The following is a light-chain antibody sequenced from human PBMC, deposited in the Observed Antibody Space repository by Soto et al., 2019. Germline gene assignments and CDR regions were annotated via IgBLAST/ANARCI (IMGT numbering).Light chain of an antibody. CDR3: SSYAGSNKLV. Sequence: QSALTQPPSASGSPGQSVTISCTGTSSDVGAYNYVSWYQQHPGNAPKLLIYEVSKRPSGVPDRFSGSKSGNTASLTVSGLQAEDEADYYCSSYAGSNKLVFGGGTKVTVL. V-gene: IGLV2-8*01. CDR1: SSDVGAYNY. J-gene: IGLJ2*01. CDR2: EVS.